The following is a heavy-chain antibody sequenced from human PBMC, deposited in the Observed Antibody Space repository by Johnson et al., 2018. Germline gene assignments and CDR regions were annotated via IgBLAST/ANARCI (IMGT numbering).Heavy chain of an antibody. V-gene: IGHV3-33*06. D-gene: IGHD6-19*01. CDR1: GFTFSSYG. CDR3: AKRGAVAGTRNYYYYMDV. Sequence: VQLLESGGGVVQPGRSLRLSCAASGFTFSSYGMHWVRQAPGKGLEWVAVIWYDGSNKYYADSVKGRFTISRDNSKNTLYLQMNSLRAEDTAVYYCAKRGAVAGTRNYYYYMDVWGKGTTVTVSS. J-gene: IGHJ6*03. CDR2: IWYDGSNK.